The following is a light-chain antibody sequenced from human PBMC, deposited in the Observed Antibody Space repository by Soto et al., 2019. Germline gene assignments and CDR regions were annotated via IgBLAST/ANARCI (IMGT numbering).Light chain of an antibody. CDR2: AAS. V-gene: IGKV1-39*01. CDR1: QSIRSD. J-gene: IGKJ1*01. CDR3: QQSYSTPWT. Sequence: DIQMTQSPSSLSASVGDRIIITCRASQSIRSDLNWYQQKPGKAPNLLMYAASNLQSGVPSRFSGRGSGTEFTLTISSLQPEDFAIYYCQQSYSTPWTFGQGTKVEIK.